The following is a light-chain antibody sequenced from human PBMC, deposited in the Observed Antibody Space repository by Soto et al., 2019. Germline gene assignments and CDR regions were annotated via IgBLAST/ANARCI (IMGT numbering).Light chain of an antibody. CDR1: SSDIGRYNH. V-gene: IGLV2-14*01. J-gene: IGLJ1*01. Sequence: QSALTQPASVSGSPGQSITISCTGTSSDIGRYNHVSWYQQYPGKAPKLMIYEVNNRPSGVSNRFSGSKSGYTASLTISGLQAEDEADYYCCSYTTSDTRVFGTGTKVTVL. CDR2: EVN. CDR3: CSYTTSDTRV.